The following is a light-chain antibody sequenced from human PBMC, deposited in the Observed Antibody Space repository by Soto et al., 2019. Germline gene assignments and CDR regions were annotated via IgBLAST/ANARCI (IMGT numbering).Light chain of an antibody. CDR2: TNN. CDR1: NSNIGTNT. CDR3: AAWDDSLGAYV. J-gene: IGLJ1*01. V-gene: IGLV1-44*01. Sequence: VLTQPPSASATPGQRVTISCSGSNSNIGTNTVDWYQQLPGTAPRLLIYTNNQRPSGVPQRFSGSKTGTSASLAIGGLQSEDGADYYCAAWDDSLGAYVFXTGTKLTVL.